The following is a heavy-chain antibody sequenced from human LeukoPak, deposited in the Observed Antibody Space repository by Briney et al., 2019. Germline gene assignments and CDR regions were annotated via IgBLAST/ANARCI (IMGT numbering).Heavy chain of an antibody. CDR2: IYPDDSDT. V-gene: IGHV5-51*07. D-gene: IGHD2/OR15-2a*01. J-gene: IGHJ6*02. CDR1: GYSFTSDW. Sequence: GEALKISCKGSGYSFTSDWIAWVHQMPGKGLEWMGIIYPDDSDTRYSTTLQGQVTISADKTISTAYLLLSGLKTSDTAIYYCARGYFSSYGMDVWGQGTTVTVSS. CDR3: ARGYFSSYGMDV.